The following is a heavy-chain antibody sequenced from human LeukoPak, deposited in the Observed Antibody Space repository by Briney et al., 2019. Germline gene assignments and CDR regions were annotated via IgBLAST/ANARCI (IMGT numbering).Heavy chain of an antibody. J-gene: IGHJ4*02. V-gene: IGHV3-30*18. CDR1: GFTFSSYG. CDR2: ISYDGSNK. Sequence: PGGSLRLSCAASGFTFSSYGMHWVRQAPGKGLEWVAVISYDGSNKYYADSVKGRFTISRDNSKNTLYLQMNSLRAEDTAVYYCAKGGISRGHFDYWGQGTLVTVSS. D-gene: IGHD1-1*01. CDR3: AKGGISRGHFDY.